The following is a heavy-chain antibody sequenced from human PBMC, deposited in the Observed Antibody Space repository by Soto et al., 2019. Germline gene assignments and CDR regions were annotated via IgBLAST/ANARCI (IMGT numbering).Heavy chain of an antibody. V-gene: IGHV3-7*01. J-gene: IGHJ1*01. D-gene: IGHD3-3*01. CDR2: IKQDGSEK. Sequence: EVQLVESGVGLVQPGGSLRLSCAASGFTFSSYWMSWVRQAPGKGLAWVANIKQDGSEKYYVDSVKGRFTISRDNAKNSLYLQMNSLRAEDTAVYYCARGPHYDFWSGGAEYFQHWDQGTLVSVSS. CDR1: GFTFSSYW. CDR3: ARGPHYDFWSGGAEYFQH.